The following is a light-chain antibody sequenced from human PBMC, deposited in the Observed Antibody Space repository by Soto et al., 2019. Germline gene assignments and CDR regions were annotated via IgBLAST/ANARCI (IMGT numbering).Light chain of an antibody. Sequence: DIHMTQSPSTLSASVGDRVTITCRASQSLTMWLAWYQQKPGKAPNLLIYKTSSLESGVPSRFSGSGSGTEXXXXXXXXXXXXXXTYYCQHWXDYSWTFGQGTKVEVK. CDR3: QHWXDYSWT. J-gene: IGKJ1*01. CDR2: KTS. V-gene: IGKV1-5*03. CDR1: QSLTMW.